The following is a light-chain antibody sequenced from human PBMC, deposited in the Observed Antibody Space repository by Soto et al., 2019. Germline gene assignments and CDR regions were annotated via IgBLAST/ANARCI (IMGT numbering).Light chain of an antibody. CDR2: GAS. CDR1: QSLSSN. CDR3: QQYNNWPLA. Sequence: IVMTQSPATRSVSPGESVTLSCRASQSLSSNLAWYQQKPGQAPRLLIYGASTRATDIPARFSGSCSGTEVTLTISSLQSEECAVYFCQQYNNWPLAFGQGTHWRL. V-gene: IGKV3-15*01. J-gene: IGKJ5*01.